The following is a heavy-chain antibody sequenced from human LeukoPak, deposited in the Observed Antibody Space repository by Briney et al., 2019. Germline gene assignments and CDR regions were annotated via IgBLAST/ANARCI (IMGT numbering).Heavy chain of an antibody. J-gene: IGHJ4*02. CDR3: ARQWGANDFCSGYY. Sequence: GESLMIYCKCSGYSLTSYWIGWVRQMPGKGLEWMGIIYPGDSDTRYSPSFQGQVTISADKSISTAYLQWSSLKASDTAMYYCARQWGANDFCSGYYWGQGTLVTVSS. D-gene: IGHD3-3*01. V-gene: IGHV5-51*01. CDR1: GYSLTSYW. CDR2: IYPGDSDT.